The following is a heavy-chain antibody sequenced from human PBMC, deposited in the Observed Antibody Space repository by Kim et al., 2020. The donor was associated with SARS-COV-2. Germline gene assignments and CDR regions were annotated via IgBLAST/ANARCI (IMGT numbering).Heavy chain of an antibody. J-gene: IGHJ4*01. CDR1: GFTFSDYV. D-gene: IGHD2-2*01. CDR2: IHTDGSDS. Sequence: GGSLRLSCAASGFTFSDYVMHWVRQRQGKGLVWVSRIHTDGSDSAYADSVKGRFTISRDNVKNTLYLQINSLTAEDTAVYYCVRDLKGTSWRNFDYWGQGTLVTVSS. V-gene: IGHV3-74*01. CDR3: VRDLKGTSWRNFDY.